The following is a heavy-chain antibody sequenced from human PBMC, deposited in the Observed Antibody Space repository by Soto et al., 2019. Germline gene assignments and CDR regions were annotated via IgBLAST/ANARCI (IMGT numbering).Heavy chain of an antibody. CDR2: IIPIFGTA. CDR3: AIAYYYGSGSYYIQYSDAFDI. V-gene: IGHV1-69*13. CDR1: GGTSSSYA. Sequence: SVKVSCKASGGTSSSYAISWVRQAPGQGLEWMGGIIPIFGTANYAQKFQGRVTITADESTSTAYMELSSLRSEDTAVYYCAIAYYYGSGSYYIQYSDAFDIWGQGTMVTVSS. D-gene: IGHD3-10*01. J-gene: IGHJ3*02.